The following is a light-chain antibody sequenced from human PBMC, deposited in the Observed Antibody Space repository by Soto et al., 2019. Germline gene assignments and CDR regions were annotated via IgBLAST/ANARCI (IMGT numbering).Light chain of an antibody. J-gene: IGKJ1*01. Sequence: DIQMTQSPSTLSASIGDRVTITCRASQSISGWLAWYQQKPGKAPKLLISDVFSLESGVPSRFSGSGSGTEFTLTISSLQPDDFAVYYCQQYHDYWTFGPGTKVEVK. CDR2: DVF. CDR1: QSISGW. CDR3: QQYHDYWT. V-gene: IGKV1-5*01.